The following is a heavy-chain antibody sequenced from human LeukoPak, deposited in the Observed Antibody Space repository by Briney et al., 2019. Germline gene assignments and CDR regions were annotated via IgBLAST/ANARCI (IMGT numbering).Heavy chain of an antibody. CDR3: ARRPYYYGSGSYYRY. D-gene: IGHD3-10*01. Sequence: PSETLSLTCTVSGGTISSSSYYWGWIRQPPGKGLEWIGSIYYSRSTYSNTSLKSRVTISVDTSKNQFSLKLSSVTAADTAVYYCARRPYYYGSGSYYRYWGQGTLVTVSS. CDR2: IYYSRST. V-gene: IGHV4-39*01. J-gene: IGHJ4*02. CDR1: GGTISSSSYY.